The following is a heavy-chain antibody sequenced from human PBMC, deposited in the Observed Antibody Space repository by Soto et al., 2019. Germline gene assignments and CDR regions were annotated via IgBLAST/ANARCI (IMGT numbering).Heavy chain of an antibody. CDR3: TRDSPNYDILTGYSQYFDY. CDR2: IRSKAYGGTT. D-gene: IGHD3-9*01. V-gene: IGHV3-49*03. Sequence: PGGSLRLSCTASGFTFGDYAMSWFRQAPGKGLEWVGFIRSKAYGGTTEYAASVKGRFTISRDDSKSIAYLQMDSLKTEDTAVYYCTRDSPNYDILTGYSQYFDYWGQGTLVTVSS. J-gene: IGHJ4*02. CDR1: GFTFGDYA.